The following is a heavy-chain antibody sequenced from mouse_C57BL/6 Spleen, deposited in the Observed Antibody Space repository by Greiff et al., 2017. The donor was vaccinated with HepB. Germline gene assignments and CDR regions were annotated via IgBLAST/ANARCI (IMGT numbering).Heavy chain of an antibody. V-gene: IGHV1-50*01. Sequence: QVQLQQPGAELVKPGASVKLSCKASGYTFTSYWMQWVKQRPGQGLEWIGEIDPSDSYTNYNQKFKGKATLTVDTSSSTAYMQLSSLTSEDSAVYYCARGMAYYSNYENYYAMDYWGQGTSVTVSS. D-gene: IGHD2-5*01. CDR3: ARGMAYYSNYENYYAMDY. CDR1: GYTFTSYW. J-gene: IGHJ4*01. CDR2: IDPSDSYT.